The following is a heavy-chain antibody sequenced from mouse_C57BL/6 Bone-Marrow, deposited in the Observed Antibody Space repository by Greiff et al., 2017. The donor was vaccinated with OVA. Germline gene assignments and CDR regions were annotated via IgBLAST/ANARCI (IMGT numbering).Heavy chain of an antibody. CDR1: GYTFTSYW. CDR3: ARYEIGYYPMDY. CDR2: IYPGSGST. Sequence: QVQLQQPGAELVKPGASVKMSCKASGYTFTSYWITGVKQRPGQGLEWIGDIYPGSGSTNYNEKFKSKATLTVDTSSSTAYMQLSSLTSEDSAVYYCARYEIGYYPMDYWGQGTSVTVSS. V-gene: IGHV1-55*01. D-gene: IGHD2-12*01. J-gene: IGHJ4*01.